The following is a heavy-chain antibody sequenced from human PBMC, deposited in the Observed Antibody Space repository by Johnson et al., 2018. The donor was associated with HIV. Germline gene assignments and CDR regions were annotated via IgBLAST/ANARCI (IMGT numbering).Heavy chain of an antibody. Sequence: QVQLVESGGGLVQPGGSLRLSCAASGFTFSRYGMHWVRQAPGKGLEWVAFIRYDGSNKYYADSVKGRFTISRDNSKNTLYLQMNSLRAEDTAVFYCARDRGYLDAFDIWGQGTMVTVSS. CDR3: ARDRGYLDAFDI. V-gene: IGHV3-30*02. D-gene: IGHD1-26*01. CDR2: IRYDGSNK. J-gene: IGHJ3*02. CDR1: GFTFSRYG.